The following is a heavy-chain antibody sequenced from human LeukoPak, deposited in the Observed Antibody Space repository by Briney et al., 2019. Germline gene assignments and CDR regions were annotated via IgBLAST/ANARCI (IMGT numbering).Heavy chain of an antibody. D-gene: IGHD3-22*01. J-gene: IGHJ4*02. CDR3: ARVMSGYDSSGYSSKMFDY. CDR1: GYTFTNYG. CDR2: ISASNGNT. V-gene: IGHV1-18*01. Sequence: ASVKVSCKASGYTFTNYGITWVRLAPGQGLEWMGWISASNGNTNYAQNSQGRVTMTTDTSTSTVYMELSSLRSEDTAVYYCARVMSGYDSSGYSSKMFDYWGQGTLVTVSS.